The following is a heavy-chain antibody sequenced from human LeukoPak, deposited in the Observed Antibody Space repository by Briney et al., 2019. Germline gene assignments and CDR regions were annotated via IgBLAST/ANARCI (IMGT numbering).Heavy chain of an antibody. V-gene: IGHV4-61*02. CDR2: LYTSAST. CDR3: AREADYYDSSGYYGDAFDI. J-gene: IGHJ3*02. CDR1: GGSISSGNYC. D-gene: IGHD3-22*01. Sequence: TSQTLSLTCTVSGGSISSGNYCWSCIRQPAGKGLEWIGRLYTSASTNYNPSLKSRVPVSVDTSKNQFSLKLSSATAADTAVYYCAREADYYDSSGYYGDAFDIWGQGTMVTVSS.